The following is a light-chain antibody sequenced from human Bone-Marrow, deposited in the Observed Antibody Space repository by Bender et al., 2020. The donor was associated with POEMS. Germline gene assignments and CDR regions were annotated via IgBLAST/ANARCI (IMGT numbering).Light chain of an antibody. Sequence: SYGLTQPPSVSVSPGHTANITCSGDQLGDQYASWYQLKPGRSPVLVIYEDNKRPSGIPERFSGSNSGNIATLTISGTQALDEADYYCQAWDTSSVVFGGGTKLTVL. CDR2: EDN. J-gene: IGLJ2*01. CDR1: QLGDQY. CDR3: QAWDTSSVV. V-gene: IGLV3-1*01.